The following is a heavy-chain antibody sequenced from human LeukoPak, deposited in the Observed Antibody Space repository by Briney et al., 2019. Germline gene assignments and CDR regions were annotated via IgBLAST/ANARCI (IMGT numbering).Heavy chain of an antibody. V-gene: IGHV1-46*01. CDR3: ARDYTEGQQLVLSGYFDY. CDR2: INPTGGST. D-gene: IGHD6-13*01. CDR1: GYTLPSYY. Sequence: ASVKVSCKASGYTLPSYYMHWVRQAPGDGLEWMGLINPTGGSTSYAQKFPGRVTMTRDTSTSTVYMELSSLRSEDTAVYYCARDYTEGQQLVLSGYFDYWGQGTLVTVSS. J-gene: IGHJ4*02.